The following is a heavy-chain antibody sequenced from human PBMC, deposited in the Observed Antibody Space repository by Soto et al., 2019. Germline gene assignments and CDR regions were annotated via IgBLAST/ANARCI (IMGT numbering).Heavy chain of an antibody. CDR3: ARVISAVGVTFDL. V-gene: IGHV4-59*01. CDR2: IYHSGST. D-gene: IGHD3-16*01. J-gene: IGHJ4*02. Sequence: PSETLSLTCNVSGGSLKTYNWSWIRKLPGKGLEWIGYIYHSGSTNYNPSLQSRATISVDTSKNQFSLRLSSVKPADTAVYYCARVISAVGVTFDLWGQGSLVTVS. CDR1: GGSLKTYN.